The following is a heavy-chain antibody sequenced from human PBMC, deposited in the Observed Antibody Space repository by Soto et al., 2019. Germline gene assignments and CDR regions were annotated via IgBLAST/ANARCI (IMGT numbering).Heavy chain of an antibody. CDR2: SYYSGSS. D-gene: IGHD1-26*01. CDR1: GGSVSSGSYY. CDR3: ARDTIRSGSLHRPWLDP. J-gene: IGHJ5*02. V-gene: IGHV4-61*01. Sequence: SETLSLTCTVSGGSVSSGSYYWSWIRQPPGKGLEWIGYSYYSGSSNYNPSLKSRVTISVDRSKNQFSLKLTSVTAADTAVYYCARDTIRSGSLHRPWLDPWGQGTLVTDYS.